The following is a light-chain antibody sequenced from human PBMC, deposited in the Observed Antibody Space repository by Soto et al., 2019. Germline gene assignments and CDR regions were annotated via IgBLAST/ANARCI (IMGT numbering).Light chain of an antibody. CDR1: ESVSTN. Sequence: EIVMTQSPATLSLSPVERATLSCRASESVSTNLAWYQQKAGQAPRLLIYGASTRATGIPARFSGSGSGTDFTLTISSLEPEDFAVYYCQQRSNWPPITFGQGTRLEIK. V-gene: IGKV3-11*01. CDR3: QQRSNWPPIT. J-gene: IGKJ5*01. CDR2: GAS.